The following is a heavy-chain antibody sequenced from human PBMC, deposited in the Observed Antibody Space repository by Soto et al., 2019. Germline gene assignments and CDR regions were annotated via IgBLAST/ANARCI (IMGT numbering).Heavy chain of an antibody. CDR2: IKSKTDGGTT. V-gene: IGHV3-15*01. D-gene: IGHD6-13*01. Sequence: EVQLVESGGGLVKPGGSLRLSCAASGFTFSNAWMSWVRQAPGKGLEWVGRIKSKTDGGTTDYAAPVKGRFTISRDDSNNTLYLQLNSLTTADTAVYYCTTVFLLAAAEEYYWGQGTLVTVSS. J-gene: IGHJ4*02. CDR3: TTVFLLAAAEEYY. CDR1: GFTFSNAW.